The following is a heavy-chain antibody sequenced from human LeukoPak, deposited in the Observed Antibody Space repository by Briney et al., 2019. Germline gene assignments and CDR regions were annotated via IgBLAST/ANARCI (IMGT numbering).Heavy chain of an antibody. J-gene: IGHJ5*02. CDR2: ISGSSSYI. D-gene: IGHD6-13*01. CDR3: ARDRSNVAATDGWFDP. V-gene: IGHV3-21*01. Sequence: GGSLRLSCAASGFTFSSYSMNWVRQTPGKGLYWVSSISGSSSYIYYADSVKGRFTISRDNAKNSLYLQMNSLRAEDTAVYYCARDRSNVAATDGWFDPWGQGTLVTVSS. CDR1: GFTFSSYS.